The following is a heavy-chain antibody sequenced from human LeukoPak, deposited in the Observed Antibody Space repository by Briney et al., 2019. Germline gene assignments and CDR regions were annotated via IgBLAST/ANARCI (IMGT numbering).Heavy chain of an antibody. V-gene: IGHV1-18*01. CDR1: GYTFSSYG. CDR2: ISGYNGDT. J-gene: IGHJ4*02. CDR3: ARVPNY. Sequence: ASVKVSCKASGYTFSSYGISWVRQAPGQGLEWMGWISGYNGDTNYAQKFQGRVTMTRDTSTSTVYMELSSLRSEDTAVYYCARVPNYWGQGTLVTVSS.